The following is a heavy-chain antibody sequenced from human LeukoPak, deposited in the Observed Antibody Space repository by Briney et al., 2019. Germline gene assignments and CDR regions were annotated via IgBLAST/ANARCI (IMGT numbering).Heavy chain of an antibody. CDR1: GYTFTGYY. J-gene: IGHJ3*02. D-gene: IGHD6-13*01. CDR2: INPNSGGT. Sequence: ASVKVSCKASGYTFTGYYMHWVRQAPGQGLEWMGWINPNSGGTNYAQKFQGRVTMTRDTSISKAYMELSRLRSNDTAVYYCARSLAATYAFDIWGQGTMVTVSS. CDR3: ARSLAATYAFDI. V-gene: IGHV1-2*02.